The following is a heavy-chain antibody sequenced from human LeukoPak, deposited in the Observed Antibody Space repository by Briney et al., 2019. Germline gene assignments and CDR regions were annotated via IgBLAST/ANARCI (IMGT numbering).Heavy chain of an antibody. Sequence: ASVKVSCKASGYTFTSYDINWVRQATGQGLEWMGWMNSNSGNTGYAQKFQGRVTMTRNTSISTAYMELSSLRSEDTAVYYCARAYYDSSGYYYSLYYYMDVWGKGTTVTVSS. CDR1: GYTFTSYD. J-gene: IGHJ6*03. CDR3: ARAYYDSSGYYYSLYYYMDV. CDR2: MNSNSGNT. D-gene: IGHD3-22*01. V-gene: IGHV1-8*01.